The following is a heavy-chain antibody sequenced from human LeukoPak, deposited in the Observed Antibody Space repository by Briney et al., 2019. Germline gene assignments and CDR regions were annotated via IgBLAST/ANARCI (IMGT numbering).Heavy chain of an antibody. V-gene: IGHV4-34*01. J-gene: IGHJ4*02. D-gene: IGHD3-10*01. CDR2: INHSGST. Sequence: SETLSLTCAVYGGSFSGYYWSWIRQPPGKGLEWIGEINHSGSTNYNPSLKSRVTISVDTSKNQFSLKLSSVTAADTAVYYCARQGPGYGSGSYYYWGQGTLVTISS. CDR3: ARQGPGYGSGSYYY. CDR1: GGSFSGYY.